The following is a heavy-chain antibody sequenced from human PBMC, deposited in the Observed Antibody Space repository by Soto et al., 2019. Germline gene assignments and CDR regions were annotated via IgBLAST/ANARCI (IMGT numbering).Heavy chain of an antibody. J-gene: IGHJ4*02. CDR2: IGGSGGSI. V-gene: IGHV3-48*02. CDR3: ARDLAWAFDS. CDR1: GFTFSTFS. D-gene: IGHD1-26*01. Sequence: EVQLVESGGGLVQTGGSLRLSCAASGFTFSTFSMNWVRQAPGKGLEWLSYIGGSGGSISYADSVKGRFTISRDNGKNTLYLQMSSLRDEDTAVYYCARDLAWAFDSWGQGGLVTVSS.